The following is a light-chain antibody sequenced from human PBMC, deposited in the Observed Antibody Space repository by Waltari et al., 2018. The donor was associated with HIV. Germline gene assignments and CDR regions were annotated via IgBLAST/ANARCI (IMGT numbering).Light chain of an antibody. J-gene: IGLJ3*02. CDR2: VDDGGDIY. CDR3: ETWDISTWV. CDR1: SGHSEHF. Sequence: QPVLTQSSSASASLGSSVKLTCTLSSGHSEHFIAWHQQHPGKCPRYLMKVDDGGDIYNRGSGVPDRFSGSSSGADRYLTISNLQLEDEADYYCETWDISTWVFGGGTKLTVL. V-gene: IGLV4-60*02.